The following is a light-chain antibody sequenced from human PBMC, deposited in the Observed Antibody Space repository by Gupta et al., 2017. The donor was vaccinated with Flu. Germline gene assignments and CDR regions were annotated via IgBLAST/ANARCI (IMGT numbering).Light chain of an antibody. CDR2: DVN. CDR3: SSCEGTYNPLV. CDR1: TSDIGAYNF. V-gene: IGLV2-8*01. J-gene: IGLJ1*01. Sequence: QSALTQPPSASGSPGQSVTISCTGTTSDIGAYNFVSWYQQHPGKAPKLIIYDVNKRPSGVPERFSGSKSGTTASLTVSGLQAEDEADYYCSSCEGTYNPLVFGTGTKLTVL.